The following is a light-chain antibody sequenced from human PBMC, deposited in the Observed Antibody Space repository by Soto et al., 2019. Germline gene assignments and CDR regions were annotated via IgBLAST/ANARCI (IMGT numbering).Light chain of an antibody. Sequence: QPVLTQSPSASASLGASVKLTCTLSSGHSSYAIEWHQQQPEKGPRYLMKLNSDGSHSKGDGIPDRFSGSSSGAERYLTISSLQSEDEADYYCQTWGTGINWVFGGGTKLTVL. V-gene: IGLV4-69*01. CDR3: QTWGTGINWV. CDR1: SGHSSYA. CDR2: LNSDGSH. J-gene: IGLJ3*02.